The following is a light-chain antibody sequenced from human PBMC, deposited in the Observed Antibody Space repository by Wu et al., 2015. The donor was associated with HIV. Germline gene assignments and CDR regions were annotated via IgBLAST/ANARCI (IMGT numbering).Light chain of an antibody. V-gene: IGKV1-33*01. J-gene: IGKJ4*01. CDR1: QDIDIY. Sequence: DIQLTQSPPSLPASIGDRVTITCQASQDIDIYLNWYQHKPGQAPKLLIYDASNLETGVPSRFSGSGSGTDFTFTISSLQPEDIATYFCQQYVHFGGGTKVEI. CDR3: QQYVH. CDR2: DAS.